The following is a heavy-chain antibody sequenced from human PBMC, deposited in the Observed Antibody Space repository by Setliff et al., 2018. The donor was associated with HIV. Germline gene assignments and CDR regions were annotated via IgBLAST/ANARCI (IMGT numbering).Heavy chain of an antibody. CDR3: ARDRRDDYYLTAYFDS. V-gene: IGHV4-59*11. J-gene: IGHJ4*02. CDR1: GDSIKGPW. D-gene: IGHD1-26*01. CDR2: IHYTGTT. Sequence: SETLSLTCTVSGDSIKGPWWWSWIRQSPGKGLEWTGNIHYTGTTHYNPSLKSRVTMSVDTARNQFSLELTSVTATDTAVYYCARDRRDDYYLTAYFDSLGQGTVVTVSS.